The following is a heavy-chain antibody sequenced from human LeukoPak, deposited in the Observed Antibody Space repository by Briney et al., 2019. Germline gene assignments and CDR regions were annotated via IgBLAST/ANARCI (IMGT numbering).Heavy chain of an antibody. J-gene: IGHJ4*02. CDR2: INPDGGGT. Sequence: ASVKVSCKASGYXFTSYYMHWVRQAPGQGREWMGIINPDGGGTTFAQKFQGRVAMTRDTSTSTFYMELSSLRSEDTAVYYCARETVVVVDANYFDYWGQGTLVTVSS. CDR1: GYXFTSYY. V-gene: IGHV1-46*01. D-gene: IGHD2-21*01. CDR3: ARETVVVVDANYFDY.